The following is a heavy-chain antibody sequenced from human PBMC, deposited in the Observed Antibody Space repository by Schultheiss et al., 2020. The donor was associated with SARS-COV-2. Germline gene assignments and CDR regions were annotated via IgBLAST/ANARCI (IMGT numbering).Heavy chain of an antibody. CDR2: IYYSGST. J-gene: IGHJ6*02. CDR1: GGSISSGGYY. Sequence: SETLSLTCTVSGGSISSGGYYWSWIRQHPGKGLEWIGYIYYSGSTNYNPSLKSRVTISVDTSKNQFSLKLSSVTAADTAVYYCARGAPRSYYYGMDVWGQGTTVTVSS. CDR3: ARGAPRSYYYGMDV. V-gene: IGHV4-61*08.